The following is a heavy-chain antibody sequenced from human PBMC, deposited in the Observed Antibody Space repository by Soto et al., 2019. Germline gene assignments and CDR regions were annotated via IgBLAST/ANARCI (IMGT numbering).Heavy chain of an antibody. CDR1: GFTFRSYS. Sequence: EVQLVESGGGLVKPGGSLRLSCEASGFTFRSYSMIWVRQAPGKGLEWVSSISSSSSYIYYVDSVKGRFTISRDNAKNSLYLQMNSLRAEDTAVYYCVRDPPRYYGSGSYYNAAVVSYFDLWGRGTLVAVSS. CDR3: VRDPPRYYGSGSYYNAAVVSYFDL. V-gene: IGHV3-21*01. J-gene: IGHJ2*01. CDR2: ISSSSSYI. D-gene: IGHD3-10*01.